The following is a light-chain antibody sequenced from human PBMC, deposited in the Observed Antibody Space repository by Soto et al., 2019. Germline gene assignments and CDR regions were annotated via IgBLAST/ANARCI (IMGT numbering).Light chain of an antibody. CDR1: KNDIGVYDF. V-gene: IGLV2-8*01. Sequence: LTQPPSASGSPGQSVTISCTGTKNDIGVYDFVSWYQHHPGKAPRLIIYEVVQRPSGVPDRFSGSKSGNTASLTVSGLQAADEADYYCCSYAGTYTRVFGTGTKVTVL. CDR2: EVV. J-gene: IGLJ1*01. CDR3: CSYAGTYTRV.